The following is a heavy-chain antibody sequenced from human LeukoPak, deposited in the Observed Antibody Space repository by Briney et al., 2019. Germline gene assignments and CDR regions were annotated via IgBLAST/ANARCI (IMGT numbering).Heavy chain of an antibody. D-gene: IGHD1-14*01. CDR2: IYYSGST. J-gene: IGHJ5*02. CDR3: ARERGTIVDSSGPTWFDA. V-gene: IGHV4-59*12. Sequence: PSESLSLTCTVSAGSISSYYWSWIRQPPGKGLEWIGYIYYSGSTNYKPSLKSRVTMSIDTSKDQFSLNVTSVTAADTAMYFCARERGTIVDSSGPTWFDAWGQGILVIVSS. CDR1: AGSISSYY.